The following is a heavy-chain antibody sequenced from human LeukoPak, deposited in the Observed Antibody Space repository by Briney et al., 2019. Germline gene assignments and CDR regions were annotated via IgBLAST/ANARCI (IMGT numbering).Heavy chain of an antibody. CDR2: ISGSGDNT. V-gene: IGHV3-23*01. CDR1: GFTFSSYA. J-gene: IGHJ4*02. CDR3: AKGSYYDSSGSFYFGY. Sequence: GGSLRLSCAASGFTFSSYAMSWVRQAPGKGLEWVSGISGSGDNTYYADSVKGRFTISRDNSKNALYVQVNSLGTEDTAAYYCAKGSYYDSSGSFYFGYWGQGTLVTVSS. D-gene: IGHD3-22*01.